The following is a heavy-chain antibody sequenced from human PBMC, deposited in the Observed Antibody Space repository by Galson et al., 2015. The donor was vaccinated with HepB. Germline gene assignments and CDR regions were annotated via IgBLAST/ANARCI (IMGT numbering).Heavy chain of an antibody. CDR1: GFTFSSYS. CDR2: ISSSSSYI. J-gene: IGHJ4*02. Sequence: SLRLSCAASGFTFSSYSMNWVRQAPGKGLEWVSSISSSSSYIYYADSVKGRFTISRDNAKNSLYLQMNSLRAEDTAVYYCARDPGARYYDSSGYYHDYWGQGTLVTVSS. D-gene: IGHD3-22*01. CDR3: ARDPGARYYDSSGYYHDY. V-gene: IGHV3-21*01.